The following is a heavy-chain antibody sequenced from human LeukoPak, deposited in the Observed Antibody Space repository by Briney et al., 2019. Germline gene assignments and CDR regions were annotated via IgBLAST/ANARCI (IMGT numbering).Heavy chain of an antibody. CDR1: GGTFSSNA. V-gene: IGHV1-69*13. CDR2: IIPVFGTT. Sequence: ASVKVSCKASGGTFSSNAISWVRQAPGQGLEWMGGIIPVFGTTIYAQKFQGRVTITADEWTNTAYMELSSLRSEDTAVYYCARGDYYDSSGYYSFDPWGQGTLVTVSS. D-gene: IGHD3-22*01. CDR3: ARGDYYDSSGYYSFDP. J-gene: IGHJ5*02.